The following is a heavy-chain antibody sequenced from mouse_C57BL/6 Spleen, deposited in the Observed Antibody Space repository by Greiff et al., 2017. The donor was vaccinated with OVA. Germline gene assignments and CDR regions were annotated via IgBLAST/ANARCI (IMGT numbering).Heavy chain of an antibody. V-gene: IGHV1-80*01. CDR2: IYPGDGDT. J-gene: IGHJ3*01. Sequence: QVQLQQSGAELVKPGASVKISCKASGYAFSSYWMNWVKQRPGKGLEWIGQIYPGDGDTNYNGKFKGKATLTADKSSSTAYMQLSSLTSEDSAVYFCARVPYGSSPAWFAYWGQGTLVTVSA. CDR3: ARVPYGSSPAWFAY. CDR1: GYAFSSYW. D-gene: IGHD1-1*01.